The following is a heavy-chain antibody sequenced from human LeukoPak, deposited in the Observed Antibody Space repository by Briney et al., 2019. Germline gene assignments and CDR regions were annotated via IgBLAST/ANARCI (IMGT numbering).Heavy chain of an antibody. CDR3: ARRSWYNWFDP. Sequence: PSETLSLTCTVSGGSVSSGSYYWTWIRQPPGKGLEWIGYIYYSGSTNYNPSLRSRVTISIDTSKNQFSLMLSSVTAADTAIYYCARRSWYNWFDPWGQGTLVTVSS. CDR2: IYYSGST. CDR1: GGSVSSGSYY. V-gene: IGHV4-61*01. D-gene: IGHD6-13*01. J-gene: IGHJ5*02.